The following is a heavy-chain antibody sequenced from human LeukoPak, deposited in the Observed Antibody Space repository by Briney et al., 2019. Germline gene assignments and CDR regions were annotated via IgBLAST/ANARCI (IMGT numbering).Heavy chain of an antibody. D-gene: IGHD6-19*01. V-gene: IGHV3-11*01. CDR3: AREGPIAVAGTFDF. J-gene: IGHJ4*02. Sequence: GGSLRLSCAASGFKFSDYYMSWIRQAPGKGLEWLAYISIGGSTIYYADSVKGRFTISRDNAKNSLFLQMNSLRVDDTAVYFCAREGPIAVAGTFDFWGQGTLVTVYS. CDR1: GFKFSDYY. CDR2: ISIGGSTI.